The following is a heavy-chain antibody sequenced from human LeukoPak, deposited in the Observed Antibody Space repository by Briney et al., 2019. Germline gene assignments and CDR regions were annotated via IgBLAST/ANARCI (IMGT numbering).Heavy chain of an antibody. J-gene: IGHJ4*02. D-gene: IGHD7-27*01. Sequence: PSQTLSLTCAVSGGSISSGGYSWSWIRQPPGKGLEWIGYIYHSGSTYYNPSLKSRVTISVDTSKNQFSLKLSSVTAADTAVYYCARERNWGFDYWGQGTLVTVSS. CDR2: IYHSGST. CDR1: GGSISSGGYS. CDR3: ARERNWGFDY. V-gene: IGHV4-30-2*01.